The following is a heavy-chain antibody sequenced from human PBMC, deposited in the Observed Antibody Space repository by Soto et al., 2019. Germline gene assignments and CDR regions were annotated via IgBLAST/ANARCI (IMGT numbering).Heavy chain of an antibody. V-gene: IGHV3-33*01. Sequence: PGGSLRLSCAASGFTFSSYGMHWVRQAPGKGLEWVAVIWYDGSNKYYADSVKGRFTISRDNSKNTLYLQMNSLRAEDTAVYYCVRQDYDFWSGPKSFDYWGQGTLVTVSS. CDR2: IWYDGSNK. D-gene: IGHD3-3*01. CDR3: VRQDYDFWSGPKSFDY. J-gene: IGHJ4*02. CDR1: GFTFSSYG.